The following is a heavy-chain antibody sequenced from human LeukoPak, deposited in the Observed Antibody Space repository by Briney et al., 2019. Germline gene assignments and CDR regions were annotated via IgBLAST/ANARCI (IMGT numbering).Heavy chain of an antibody. CDR2: ISHSGTT. V-gene: IGHV4-59*08. D-gene: IGHD1-14*01. Sequence: PSETLSLTCTVSGGSVNYYYWSWIRQPPGKGLEWIGYISHSGTTNYDPSLKSRLSISVVTSSNQFSLRLSSVSAANTAVYYCARLLTSGRQVGGILRSYWFDSWGQGTLVTVSS. CDR1: GGSVNYYY. CDR3: ARLLTSGRQVGGILRSYWFDS. J-gene: IGHJ5*01.